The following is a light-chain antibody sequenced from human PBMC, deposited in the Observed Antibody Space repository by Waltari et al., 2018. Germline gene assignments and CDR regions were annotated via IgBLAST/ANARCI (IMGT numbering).Light chain of an antibody. CDR3: SSYSTSITPYV. Sequence: QSALTQPASVSGSPGQSITISCTGTSSHVGGYNHLSCYQHHPGKAPNPIIYDVSSRHSGVSNRFFGSKSGNTASLTISGLQAEDEAVYFCSSYSTSITPYVFGTGTKVTVL. J-gene: IGLJ1*01. CDR1: SSHVGGYNH. CDR2: DVS. V-gene: IGLV2-14*03.